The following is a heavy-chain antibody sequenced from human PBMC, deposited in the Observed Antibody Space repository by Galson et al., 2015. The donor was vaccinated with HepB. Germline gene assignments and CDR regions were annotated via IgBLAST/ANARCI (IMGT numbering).Heavy chain of an antibody. D-gene: IGHD1-26*01. CDR3: ARDAMGGGSGSYSAFDY. J-gene: IGHJ4*02. Sequence: SGFTFNTYTMQWVRQAPGKGLEWVAAISSAGNNQFHADSVKGRFTFSRDNSDNMLYLQMSSLRVEDTAVYYCARDAMGGGSGSYSAFDYWGLGTLVTVSS. CDR1: GFTFNTYT. V-gene: IGHV3-30-3*01. CDR2: ISSAGNNQ.